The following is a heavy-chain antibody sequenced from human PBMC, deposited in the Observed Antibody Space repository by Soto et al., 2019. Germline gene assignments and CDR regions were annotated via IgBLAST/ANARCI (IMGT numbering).Heavy chain of an antibody. J-gene: IGHJ6*02. D-gene: IGHD5-18*01. CDR1: GFTVISNY. CDR3: AKTIQLWLFDGMDV. V-gene: IGHV3-53*01. Sequence: PGGSLRLSCAASGFTVISNYMSWVRQAPGKGLEWVSVIYSGGSTYYADSVKGRFTISRDNSKNTLYLQMNSLRAEDTAVYYCAKTIQLWLFDGMDVWGQGTTVTVSS. CDR2: IYSGGST.